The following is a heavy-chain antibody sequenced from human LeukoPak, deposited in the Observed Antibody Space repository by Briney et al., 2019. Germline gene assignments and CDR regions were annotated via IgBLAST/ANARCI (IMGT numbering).Heavy chain of an antibody. CDR1: GVSISGSSYY. Sequence: SETLSLTCTVSGVSISGSSYYWGWIRQPPGKGLEWIGSIYYSGSTYYNPSLKRRVTISVDTSKNQFSLKLNSVTATDTAVYYFARHYGPWGQGTLVTVSS. CDR3: ARHYGP. CDR2: IYYSGST. J-gene: IGHJ4*02. D-gene: IGHD3-10*01. V-gene: IGHV4-39*01.